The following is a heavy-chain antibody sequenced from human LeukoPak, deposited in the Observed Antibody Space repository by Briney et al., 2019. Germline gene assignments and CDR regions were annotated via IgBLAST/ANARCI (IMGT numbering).Heavy chain of an antibody. D-gene: IGHD3-10*01. CDR2: MNPSSGHT. Sequence: ASVKVSCKASGYTFTSYDINWVRQATGQGLEWMGWMNPSSGHTGYEQKFQGRVTMTRDTSISTAYMELRNLRSVGTAVYYCARGGRGGYYGSGSYKYWGQGTLVTVSS. CDR1: GYTFTSYD. CDR3: ARGGRGGYYGSGSYKY. J-gene: IGHJ4*02. V-gene: IGHV1-8*01.